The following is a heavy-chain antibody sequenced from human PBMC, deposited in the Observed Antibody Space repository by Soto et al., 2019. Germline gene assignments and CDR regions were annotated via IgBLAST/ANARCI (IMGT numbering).Heavy chain of an antibody. V-gene: IGHV1-18*04. D-gene: IGHD3-22*01. J-gene: IGHJ4*02. CDR2: ISAYNGNT. CDR3: ARDPRRSYYDSSGYPYFDY. Sequence: ASVKVSCKASGYTFTSYGISWVRQAPGQGLEWMGWISAYNGNTNYAQKLQGRATMTTDTSTSTAYMELRSLRSDDTAVYYCARDPRRSYYDSSGYPYFDYWGQGTLVTVSS. CDR1: GYTFTSYG.